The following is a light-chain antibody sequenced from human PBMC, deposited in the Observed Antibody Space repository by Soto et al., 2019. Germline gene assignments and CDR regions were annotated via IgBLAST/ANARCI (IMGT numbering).Light chain of an antibody. Sequence: QSALTQPPSVSAAPGQKVTISCSGSSSNIGNNHASWYQHLPGTAPKLLIFDNDKRPSGIPDRFSGSKSGTSATLGITGLQTGDEADYYCGTWDSSLSAWVFGGGTQLTVL. CDR3: GTWDSSLSAWV. CDR1: SSNIGNNH. CDR2: DND. J-gene: IGLJ3*02. V-gene: IGLV1-51*01.